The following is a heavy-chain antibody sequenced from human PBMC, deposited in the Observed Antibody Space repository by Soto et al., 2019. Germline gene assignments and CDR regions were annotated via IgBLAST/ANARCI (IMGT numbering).Heavy chain of an antibody. Sequence: ASVKVSCKASGYTFTSYGISWVRQAPGQGLEWMGWISAYNGNTNYAQKLQGRVTMTTDTSTSTAYMELRSLRSDDTAVYYCARGNPGFRPPHQTSAFDIWGQGTMVTVSS. CDR3: ARGNPGFRPPHQTSAFDI. CDR1: GYTFTSYG. J-gene: IGHJ3*02. CDR2: ISAYNGNT. V-gene: IGHV1-18*01. D-gene: IGHD1-1*01.